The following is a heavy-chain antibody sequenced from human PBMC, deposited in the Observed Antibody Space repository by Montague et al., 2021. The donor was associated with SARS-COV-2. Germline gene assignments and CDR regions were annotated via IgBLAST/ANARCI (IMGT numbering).Heavy chain of an antibody. CDR1: GGSISSYY. CDR2: IYYSGST. D-gene: IGHD4-17*01. V-gene: IGHV4-59*12. Sequence: SETLSLTCTVSGGSISSYYWSWIRQPPGKGLEWIGYIYYSGSTNYNPSLKSRVTISVDTSKSQFSLKLSSVTAADTAVYYCARDSHYGRFYLWGQGTLVTVSS. J-gene: IGHJ3*01. CDR3: ARDSHYGRFYL.